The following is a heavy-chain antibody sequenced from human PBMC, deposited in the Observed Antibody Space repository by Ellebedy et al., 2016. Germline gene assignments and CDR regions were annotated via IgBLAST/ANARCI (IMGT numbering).Heavy chain of an antibody. CDR1: GFTFSSYT. J-gene: IGHJ3*02. CDR3: ASSSGWFEGAFDI. V-gene: IGHV3-11*01. CDR2: ISSSGSTR. Sequence: GGSLRLSCAASGFTFSSYTMSWVRQAPGKGLEWVSYISSSGSTRSYTDSVKGRFTISRDNAKKSLSLQMNSLRAEDTAVYYCASSSGWFEGAFDIWGQGTMVTVSS. D-gene: IGHD6-19*01.